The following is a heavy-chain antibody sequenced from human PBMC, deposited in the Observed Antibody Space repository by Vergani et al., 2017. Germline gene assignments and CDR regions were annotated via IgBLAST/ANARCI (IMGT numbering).Heavy chain of an antibody. D-gene: IGHD5-12*01. Sequence: EVELVQSGPEMRKPGESLKISCKGSEYSFGNYWIGWVRQMPGKGLEWMGIIYPADSDTRYSPSFQGQVTISADKSISTSFLQWDSLKASDTALYYCARLSGYSAYDVPFDSWGQGTLVTVSS. CDR1: EYSFGNYW. J-gene: IGHJ4*02. CDR3: ARLSGYSAYDVPFDS. V-gene: IGHV5-51*03. CDR2: IYPADSDT.